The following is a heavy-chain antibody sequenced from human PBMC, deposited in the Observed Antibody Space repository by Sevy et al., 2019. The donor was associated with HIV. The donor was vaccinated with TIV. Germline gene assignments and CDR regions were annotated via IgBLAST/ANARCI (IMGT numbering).Heavy chain of an antibody. V-gene: IGHV3-72*01. CDR3: ATHAGITAAGRVFDY. CDR1: GFTFSDHY. D-gene: IGHD6-13*01. CDR2: IRNGADSYTT. J-gene: IGHJ4*02. Sequence: GGSLRLSCAASGFTFSDHYMEWVRQAPGKGLEWVGRIRNGADSYTTEYAASVKGRFTISRDDSKNSLYLLMNSLKTEDTAVYYCATHAGITAAGRVFDYWGQRTLVTVSS.